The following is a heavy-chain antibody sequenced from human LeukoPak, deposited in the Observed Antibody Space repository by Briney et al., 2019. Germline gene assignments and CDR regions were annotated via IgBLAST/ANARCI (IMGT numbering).Heavy chain of an antibody. Sequence: WASVKVSCKASGYTFTSYGISWVRQAPGQGLEWMGWISAYNGNTNYAQKLQGRVTMTTDTSTRTAYMELRSLRSDDTAVYYCARGGSGNYYKPLDYWGQGTLVTVSS. D-gene: IGHD3-10*01. J-gene: IGHJ4*02. CDR1: GYTFTSYG. V-gene: IGHV1-18*01. CDR3: ARGGSGNYYKPLDY. CDR2: ISAYNGNT.